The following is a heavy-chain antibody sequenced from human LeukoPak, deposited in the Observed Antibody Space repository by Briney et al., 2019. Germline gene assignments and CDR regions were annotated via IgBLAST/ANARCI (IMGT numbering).Heavy chain of an antibody. CDR2: ISGSGEST. V-gene: IGHV3-23*01. D-gene: IGHD3-3*02. CDR1: EFTFSNYA. Sequence: GGSLRLSCATSEFTFSNYAMSWVRQAPGKGLEWVSTISGSGESTYSADSVKGRFTISRDNSKNTLYLQMNSLRAEDTAVYYCARGHILQVGLDYWGQGTLVTVSS. CDR3: ARGHILQVGLDY. J-gene: IGHJ4*02.